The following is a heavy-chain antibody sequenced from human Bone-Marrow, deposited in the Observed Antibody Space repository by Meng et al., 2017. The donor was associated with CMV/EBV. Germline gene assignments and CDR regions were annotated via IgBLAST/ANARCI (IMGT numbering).Heavy chain of an antibody. Sequence: SETLSLTCTVSGDSTSRKFWSWIRQPPGKGLEWIGYLYDSASTKYSPFLKSRVIMSLGASGNQFSLKLTSVTAADTAVYYCARGGGNFYFDYWGQGMLVTVSS. CDR1: GDSTSRKF. D-gene: IGHD4-23*01. V-gene: IGHV4-59*01. J-gene: IGHJ4*02. CDR3: ARGGGNFYFDY. CDR2: LYDSAST.